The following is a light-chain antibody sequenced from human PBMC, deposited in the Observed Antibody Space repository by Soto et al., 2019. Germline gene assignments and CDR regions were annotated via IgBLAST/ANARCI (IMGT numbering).Light chain of an antibody. CDR3: CSYAGSRYV. J-gene: IGLJ1*01. V-gene: IGLV2-11*01. Sequence: QSALTQPRSVSGSPGQSVTISCTGTSSDVGCYNYVSWYQQHPGKAPKLMIYDVSKRPSGVPDRFSGSKSGNTASLTISGLQAEDEADYYCCSYAGSRYVFGTGTKVTVL. CDR1: SSDVGCYNY. CDR2: DVS.